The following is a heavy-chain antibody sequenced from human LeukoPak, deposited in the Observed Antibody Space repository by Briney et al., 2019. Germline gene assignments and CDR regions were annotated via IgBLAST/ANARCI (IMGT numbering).Heavy chain of an antibody. Sequence: PSETLSLTCTVSGYSISSGYYWGWIRQPPGKGLEWIGSIYHSGSTNYNPSLKSRVTISVDTSKNQFSLKLSSVTAADTAVYYCARGADPPWERFLEWPYYYYMDVWGKGTTVTVSS. V-gene: IGHV4-38-2*02. J-gene: IGHJ6*03. D-gene: IGHD3-3*01. CDR1: GYSISSGYY. CDR2: IYHSGST. CDR3: ARGADPPWERFLEWPYYYYMDV.